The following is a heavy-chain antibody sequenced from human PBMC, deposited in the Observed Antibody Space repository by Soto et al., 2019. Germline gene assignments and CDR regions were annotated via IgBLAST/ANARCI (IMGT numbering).Heavy chain of an antibody. Sequence: QVQLVQSGAEVKKPGSSVKVSCKASGGTFSSYTISWVRQAPGQGLEWMGRIIPILGIANYAQKFQGRVTITADKATSTAYMERRSLRSEDTAVYYCASTGIAAAWFYYFDYWGQGTLVTVSS. CDR2: IIPILGIA. CDR1: GGTFSSYT. CDR3: ASTGIAAAWFYYFDY. D-gene: IGHD6-13*01. J-gene: IGHJ4*02. V-gene: IGHV1-69*02.